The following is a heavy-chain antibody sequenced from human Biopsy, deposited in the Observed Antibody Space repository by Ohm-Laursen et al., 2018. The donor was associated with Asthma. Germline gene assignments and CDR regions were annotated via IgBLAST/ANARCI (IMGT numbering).Heavy chain of an antibody. Sequence: SLRLSCAASGFTFSDYDMHWVRQAPGKGLEWVAVISYDGTNKDYADSVKGRFTFSRDNSQNTLSLEMNSLRVEDTAVYYCARDLRSDNWNPWGMDVWGQGTTVAVSS. CDR3: ARDLRSDNWNPWGMDV. D-gene: IGHD1-20*01. CDR2: ISYDGTNK. CDR1: GFTFSDYD. V-gene: IGHV3-30-3*01. J-gene: IGHJ6*02.